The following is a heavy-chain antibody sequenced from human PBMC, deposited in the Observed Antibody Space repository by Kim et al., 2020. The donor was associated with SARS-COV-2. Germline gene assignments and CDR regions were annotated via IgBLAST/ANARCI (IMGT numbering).Heavy chain of an antibody. CDR2: MYYSGSS. J-gene: IGHJ1*01. CDR3: ARHLGDYLSPMTS. CDR1: GGSISSSSYY. Sequence: ETLSFTCTVSGGSISSSSYYWGWIRQPPGKGLEWIGNMYYSGSSYYNPSLKSRVTISVDTSKNQFSLKLSSVTAADTAVYYCARHLGDYLSPMTSWGQ. D-gene: IGHD4-17*01. V-gene: IGHV4-39*01.